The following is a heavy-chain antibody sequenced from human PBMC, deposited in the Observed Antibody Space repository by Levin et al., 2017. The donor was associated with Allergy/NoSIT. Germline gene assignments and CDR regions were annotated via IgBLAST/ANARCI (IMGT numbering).Heavy chain of an antibody. CDR3: AKRFSSSWSRGEAFDI. CDR2: IFYSGTT. J-gene: IGHJ3*02. V-gene: IGHV4-39*01. CDR1: GGSISSSEYC. D-gene: IGHD6-13*01. Sequence: PSETLSLTCTVSGGSISSSEYCWGWIRQPPGTGLEWIGNIFYSGTTYYNPSLKSRVTISVDTSKNQFSLQLKSVTAADTAVYFCAKRFSSSWSRGEAFDIWGQGTMVTVSS.